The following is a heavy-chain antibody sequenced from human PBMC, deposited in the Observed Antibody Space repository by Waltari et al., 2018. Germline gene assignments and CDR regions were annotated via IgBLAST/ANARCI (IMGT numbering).Heavy chain of an antibody. CDR2: ISNDGRNK. Sequence: QVQLVESGGGVVQPGRSLRLSCAASGFTFSSYGMHWVRQAPGKGLEWVAVISNDGRNKYYADSVKGRFTISRDNSKNTLYLQMNSLRAEDTAVYYCAKVQSSSWDIFDYWGQGTLVTVSS. J-gene: IGHJ4*02. V-gene: IGHV3-30*18. CDR3: AKVQSSSWDIFDY. D-gene: IGHD6-13*01. CDR1: GFTFSSYG.